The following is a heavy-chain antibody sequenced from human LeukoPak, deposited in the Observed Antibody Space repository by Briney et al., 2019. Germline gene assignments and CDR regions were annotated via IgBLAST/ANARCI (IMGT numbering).Heavy chain of an antibody. V-gene: IGHV1-2*02. CDR1: GYTFTGYY. CDR2: INPNSGGT. J-gene: IGHJ4*02. CDR3: ARSVRGDYDFWSGYIDY. D-gene: IGHD3-3*01. Sequence: ASVKVSCKASGYTFTGYYMHWVRQAPGQGLEWVGWINPNSGGTNYAQKFQGRVTMTRDTSISTAYMELSRLRSDDTAVYYCARSVRGDYDFWSGYIDYWGQGTLVTVSS.